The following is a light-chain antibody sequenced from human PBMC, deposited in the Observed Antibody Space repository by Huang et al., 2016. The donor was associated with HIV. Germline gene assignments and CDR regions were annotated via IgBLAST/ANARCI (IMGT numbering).Light chain of an antibody. V-gene: IGKV3-15*01. CDR3: QQYNNWPLT. CDR2: GAS. J-gene: IGKJ4*01. Sequence: EIVMTQSPATLYVSPGERATLSCRASQRVDSNLAWYQQKPGQPPRLLIYGASTRATGIPARFSGSGSGTEFTLAISSLQSEDFAVYYCQQYNNWPLTFGGGTKVEIK. CDR1: QRVDSN.